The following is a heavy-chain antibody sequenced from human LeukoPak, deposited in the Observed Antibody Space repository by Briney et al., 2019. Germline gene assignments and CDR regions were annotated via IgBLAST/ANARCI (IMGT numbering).Heavy chain of an antibody. J-gene: IGHJ4*02. D-gene: IGHD5-12*01. CDR1: GFTFNNYA. Sequence: PGGSLRLSCAASGFTFNNYAMTWVRQAPGKGLEWVSGISESGGSTYYADSVKGRFTISRDNSKNTLYLQMNSLRAEDTAVYYCAKDLRVVANLDYWGQGTLVTVSS. V-gene: IGHV3-23*01. CDR2: ISESGGST. CDR3: AKDLRVVANLDY.